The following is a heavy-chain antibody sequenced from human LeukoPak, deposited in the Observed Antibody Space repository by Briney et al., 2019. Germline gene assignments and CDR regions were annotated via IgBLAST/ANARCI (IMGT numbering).Heavy chain of an antibody. CDR3: ARLTYGLTMFDN. CDR2: TYYSGSL. V-gene: IGHV4-39*01. J-gene: IGHJ4*02. CDR1: GGSVTDRNCY. Sequence: PSETLSLTCTVSGGSVTDRNCYWAWIRRPPGKGLEWIGRTYYSGSLYYNPSLRSRVTISVATSKNQFSLKLSSVTAEDTAVYFCARLTYGLTMFDNWGQGILVTVSS. D-gene: IGHD3-10*01.